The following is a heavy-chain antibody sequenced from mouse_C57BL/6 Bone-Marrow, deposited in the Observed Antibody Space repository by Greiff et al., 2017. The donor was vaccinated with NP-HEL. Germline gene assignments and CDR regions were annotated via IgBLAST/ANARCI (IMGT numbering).Heavy chain of an antibody. J-gene: IGHJ2*01. V-gene: IGHV1-81*01. CDR3: AREAITTDY. CDR2: IYPRSGNT. CDR1: GYTFTSYG. Sequence: QVHVKQSGAELARPGASVKLSCKASGYTFTSYGISWVKQRTGQGLEWIGEIYPRSGNTYYNEKFKGKATLTADKSSSTAYMELRSLTSEDSAVYFCAREAITTDYWGQGTTLTVSS. D-gene: IGHD1-1*01.